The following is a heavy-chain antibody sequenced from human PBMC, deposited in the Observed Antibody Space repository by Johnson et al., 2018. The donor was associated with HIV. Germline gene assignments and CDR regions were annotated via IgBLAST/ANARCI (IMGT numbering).Heavy chain of an antibody. CDR2: ISYDGSNK. CDR3: AKDDRELDAFDI. CDR1: GFTFSSYA. D-gene: IGHD1-26*01. V-gene: IGHV3-30-3*01. Sequence: QVQLVESGGGVVQPGRSLRLSCAASGFTFSSYAMHWVRQAPGKGLEWVAVISYDGSNKYYADSVKGRFTISRDNSENTLFLQMNSLRAEDTAVYYCAKDDRELDAFDIWGQGTMVTVSS. J-gene: IGHJ3*02.